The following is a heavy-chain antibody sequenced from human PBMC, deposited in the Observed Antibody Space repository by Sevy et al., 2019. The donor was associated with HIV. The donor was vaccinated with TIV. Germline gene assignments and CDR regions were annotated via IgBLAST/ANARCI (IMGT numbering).Heavy chain of an antibody. D-gene: IGHD3-3*01. J-gene: IGHJ4*02. V-gene: IGHV3-23*01. CDR2: ISGSGGST. Sequence: GGSLRLSCAASGLSVSRNYLSWVRQAPGKGLEWVSAISGSGGSTYYADSVKGRFTISRDNSKNTLYLQMNSLRAEDTAVYYCAKITLVWSGDYFDYWGQGTLVTVSS. CDR1: GLSVSRNY. CDR3: AKITLVWSGDYFDY.